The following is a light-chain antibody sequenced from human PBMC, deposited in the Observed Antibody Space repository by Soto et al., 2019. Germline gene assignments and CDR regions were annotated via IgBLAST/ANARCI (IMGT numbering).Light chain of an antibody. J-gene: IGKJ1*01. Sequence: IRFAQSPSTLSLSSGGRATLSCRARQSVSSSYLAWYQQKPGQAPRLLIYGASSRATGIPDRFSGSGSGTDFTLTISRLEPEDFAVYYCQQYGSSRTWTFGQGTKVDIK. CDR2: GAS. CDR1: QSVSSSY. CDR3: QQYGSSRTWT. V-gene: IGKV3-20*01.